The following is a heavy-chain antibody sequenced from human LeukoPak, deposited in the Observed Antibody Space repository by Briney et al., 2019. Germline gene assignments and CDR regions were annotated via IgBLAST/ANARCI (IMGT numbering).Heavy chain of an antibody. CDR1: GFTFSNYE. Sequence: AGGSLRLSCAASGFTFSNYEMNWVRQAPGKGLEWVSYISSSGSTIYYADSVKGRFTISRDNAKNSLYLQMNSLRAEDTAVYYCARDLGNDAFDIWGQGTMVTVSS. V-gene: IGHV3-48*03. J-gene: IGHJ3*02. D-gene: IGHD3-16*01. CDR2: ISSSGSTI. CDR3: ARDLGNDAFDI.